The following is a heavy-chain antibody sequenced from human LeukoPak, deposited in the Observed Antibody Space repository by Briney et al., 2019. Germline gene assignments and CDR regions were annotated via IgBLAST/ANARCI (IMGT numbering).Heavy chain of an antibody. V-gene: IGHV3-23*01. Sequence: ETLSLTCTVSGGSISSSSYYWGWVRQAPGKGLEWVSAISGSGGSTYYADSVKGRFTISRDNSKNTLYLQMNSLRAEDTAVYYCAKGRYYGSGSYYNVGCFDYWGQGTLVTVSS. D-gene: IGHD3-10*01. CDR1: GGSISSSSYY. J-gene: IGHJ4*02. CDR3: AKGRYYGSGSYYNVGCFDY. CDR2: ISGSGGST.